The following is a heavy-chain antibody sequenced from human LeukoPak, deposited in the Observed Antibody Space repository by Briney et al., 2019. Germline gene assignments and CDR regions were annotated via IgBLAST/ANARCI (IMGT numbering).Heavy chain of an antibody. Sequence: PGGSLRLSCAASGFTFSRYWMHWVRQAPGKGPVWVSLINTDGSSTRYADSVKGRFTISRDNSKSTLYLQMGSLRTEDMAVYYCARVGAAAGVDYWGQGTLVTVSS. V-gene: IGHV3-74*01. D-gene: IGHD6-13*01. CDR1: GFTFSRYW. CDR2: INTDGSST. J-gene: IGHJ4*02. CDR3: ARVGAAAGVDY.